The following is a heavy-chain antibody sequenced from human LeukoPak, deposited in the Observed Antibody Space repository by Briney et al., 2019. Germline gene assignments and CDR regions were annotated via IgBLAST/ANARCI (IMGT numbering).Heavy chain of an antibody. V-gene: IGHV1-46*01. Sequence: ASVKVSCKASGYTFTGYYIHWVRQAPGQGLEWMGIINPSGGSTSYAQKFQGRVTMTRDMSTSTVYMELSSLRSEDTAVYYCARDPVSPYDFWSGYNFDYWGQGTLVTVSS. D-gene: IGHD3-3*01. J-gene: IGHJ4*02. CDR2: INPSGGST. CDR1: GYTFTGYY. CDR3: ARDPVSPYDFWSGYNFDY.